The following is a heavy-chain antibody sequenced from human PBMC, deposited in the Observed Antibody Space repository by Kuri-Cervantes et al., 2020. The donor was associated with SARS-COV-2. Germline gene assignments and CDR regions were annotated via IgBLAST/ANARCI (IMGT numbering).Heavy chain of an antibody. D-gene: IGHD4-23*01. CDR1: GFTFSSSW. CDR2: IKCDGSEK. Sequence: GESLKISCAASGFTFSSSWMHWVCQAPEKGLEWVADIKCDGSEKYYVDSVKGRLTISRDNAKNSLYLQMNSLRAEDTAVYYCATPAPEYGGNSGGWVFWGQGTLVTVSS. CDR3: ATPAPEYGGNSGGWVF. V-gene: IGHV3-52*01. J-gene: IGHJ4*02.